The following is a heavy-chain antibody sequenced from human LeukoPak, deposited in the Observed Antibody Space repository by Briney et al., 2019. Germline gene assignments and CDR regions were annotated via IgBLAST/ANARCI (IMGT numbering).Heavy chain of an antibody. J-gene: IGHJ5*02. CDR2: IRYDGSKE. Sequence: GGSLRLSCAASGFTSSNSGIHWVRQAPGKGLEWVAVIRYDGSKEYYADSVKGRFTISRDSSENTLYLQMNSLRAEDTAMYFCARDDPAPMSKLDPWGPGTLVTVSS. CDR1: GFTSSNSG. V-gene: IGHV3-33*01. CDR3: ARDDPAPMSKLDP.